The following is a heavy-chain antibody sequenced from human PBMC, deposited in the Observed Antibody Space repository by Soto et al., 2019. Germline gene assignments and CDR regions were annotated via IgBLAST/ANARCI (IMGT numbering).Heavy chain of an antibody. D-gene: IGHD2-8*01. V-gene: IGHV3-30*18. CDR2: ISYDGNNI. J-gene: IGHJ5*02. Sequence: GRSLRLSCAASGFTFNSYGIHWVRQAPGKALEWVAVISYDGNNIYYGDSVQGRFTISRDNSKNTIYLQMNSLRAEDTAVYYCAKDVGYCTNGVCLYNWFDPWGQGTLVTVSS. CDR1: GFTFNSYG. CDR3: AKDVGYCTNGVCLYNWFDP.